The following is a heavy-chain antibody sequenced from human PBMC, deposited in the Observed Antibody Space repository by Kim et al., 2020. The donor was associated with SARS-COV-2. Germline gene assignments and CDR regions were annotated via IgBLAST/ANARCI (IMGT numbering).Heavy chain of an antibody. V-gene: IGHV1-69*13. J-gene: IGHJ4*02. CDR3: ARGVSRYFDH. Sequence: SVKVSCKVSGGSFSTNAITWLRQAPGQTLEWPGGTYPISGGPMYAQRFQGRVAITADESSSTVYMELSSLTSDDTAMFYGARGVSRYFDHWGQGTLLLVSS. CDR1: GGSFSTNA. CDR2: TYPISGGP.